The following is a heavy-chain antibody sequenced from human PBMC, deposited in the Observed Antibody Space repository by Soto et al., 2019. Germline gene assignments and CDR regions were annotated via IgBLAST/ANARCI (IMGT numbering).Heavy chain of an antibody. CDR1: GYTFTSYG. Sequence: QVQLVQSGAEVKKPGASVKVSRKASGYTFTSYGISWVRQAPGQGLEWMGWISPQTGNTNYAQKLQGRVSMSTDTSTTTAYMELRSLRADDTAVYYCARDSGLRLGLFDYWGQGTLVPVSS. CDR2: ISPQTGNT. J-gene: IGHJ4*02. D-gene: IGHD3-16*01. V-gene: IGHV1-18*01. CDR3: ARDSGLRLGLFDY.